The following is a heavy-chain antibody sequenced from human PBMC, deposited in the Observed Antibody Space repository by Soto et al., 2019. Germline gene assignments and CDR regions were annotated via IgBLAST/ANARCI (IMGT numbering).Heavy chain of an antibody. CDR2: ISGSDGKT. CDR3: ARWSYLDY. CDR1: GFSFGSYA. D-gene: IGHD3-3*01. V-gene: IGHV3-23*01. J-gene: IGHJ4*02. Sequence: PGGSLRLSCAASGFSFGSYALSWVRQAPGKGLEWVSTISGSDGKTFYADSVKGRFSISRDTSQSTLYLQMNSLRADDTAMYYCARWSYLDYWGQGTRFTFSS.